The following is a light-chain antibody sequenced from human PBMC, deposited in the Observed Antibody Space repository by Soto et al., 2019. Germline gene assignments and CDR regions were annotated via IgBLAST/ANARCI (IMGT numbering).Light chain of an antibody. CDR1: QTISNS. CDR2: STS. J-gene: IGKJ4*01. V-gene: IGKV1-39*01. Sequence: DIEMTQSPSSLSASAGDTVSFTCRASQTISNSLNWYQQKPGRAPKLLISSTSNLQPGVPSTFSGSGSGTDFTLTISSLQPDDVATYYCQQSASFPLTFGGGTKVEIK. CDR3: QQSASFPLT.